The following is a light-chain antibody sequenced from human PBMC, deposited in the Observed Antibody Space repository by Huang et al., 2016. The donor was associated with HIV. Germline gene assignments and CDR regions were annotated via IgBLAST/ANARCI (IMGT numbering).Light chain of an antibody. J-gene: IGKJ1*01. Sequence: EILMTQSPATLSVSPGERATLPCRASQSVSSNLAWYQQKPGQAPRLLIYGASTRATGIPARFSGSGSGTEFTLTISSLQSEDVAVYYCQQYNNWPPGTFGQGTKVEIK. CDR2: GAS. V-gene: IGKV3-15*01. CDR3: QQYNNWPPGT. CDR1: QSVSSN.